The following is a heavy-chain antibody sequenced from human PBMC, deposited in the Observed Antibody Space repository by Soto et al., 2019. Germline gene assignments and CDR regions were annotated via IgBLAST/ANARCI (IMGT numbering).Heavy chain of an antibody. CDR1: GGSISSSSYY. Sequence: QLQLQESGPGLVKPSETLSLTCTVSGGSISSSSYYWGWIRQPPGKGLEWIGSIYYSGSTYYNPSLKSHVTISVDTSKNQFSLKLSSVTAADTAVYYCESVDTAMVNWFDPWGQGTLVTVSS. V-gene: IGHV4-39*01. CDR2: IYYSGST. CDR3: ESVDTAMVNWFDP. D-gene: IGHD5-18*01. J-gene: IGHJ5*02.